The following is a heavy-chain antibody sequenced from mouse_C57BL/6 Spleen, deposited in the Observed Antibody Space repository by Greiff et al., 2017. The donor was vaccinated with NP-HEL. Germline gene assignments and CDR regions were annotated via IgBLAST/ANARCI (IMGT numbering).Heavy chain of an antibody. CDR2: INPNNGGT. J-gene: IGHJ1*03. D-gene: IGHD1-1*01. CDR3: ARSHLLPKGGYFDV. V-gene: IGHV1-18*01. CDR1: GYTFTDYN. Sequence: EVQLQQSGPELVKPGASVKIPCKASGYTFTDYNMDWVKQSHGKSLEWIGDINPNNGGTIYNQKFKGKATLTVDKSSSTAYMELRSLTSEDTAFYYCARSHLLPKGGYFDVWGTGTTVTVSS.